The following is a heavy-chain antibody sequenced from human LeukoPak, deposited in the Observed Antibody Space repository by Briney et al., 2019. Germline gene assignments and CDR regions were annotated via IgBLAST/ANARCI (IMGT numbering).Heavy chain of an antibody. Sequence: GGSLRLSCAASGFTVSNNYMSWVRQAPGKGLEWVSVIYDSGTTFYADSVKGRFTISRGNSKNTLYLQMNSLRAEDTAVYYCARDWGKAVGFEYWGQGTLVTVSS. CDR2: IYDSGTT. CDR3: ARDWGKAVGFEY. CDR1: GFTVSNNY. D-gene: IGHD3-16*01. V-gene: IGHV3-53*01. J-gene: IGHJ4*02.